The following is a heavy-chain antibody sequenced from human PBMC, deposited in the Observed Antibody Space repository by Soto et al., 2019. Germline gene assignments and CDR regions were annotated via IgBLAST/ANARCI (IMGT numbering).Heavy chain of an antibody. CDR3: AGQTFTIAAASYGRSNWFDP. CDR1: GGSITSSSHF. CDR2: IYFTGNT. D-gene: IGHD6-25*01. V-gene: IGHV4-39*01. J-gene: IGHJ5*02. Sequence: SETLSLTCSASGGSITSSSHFWGWVRQPPGKGLEWIGTIYFTGNTCYTPSLKSRLTMSIDTSKNEFSLRLNSVTAADTAVYYCAGQTFTIAAASYGRSNWFDPWGPGTLVTVSS.